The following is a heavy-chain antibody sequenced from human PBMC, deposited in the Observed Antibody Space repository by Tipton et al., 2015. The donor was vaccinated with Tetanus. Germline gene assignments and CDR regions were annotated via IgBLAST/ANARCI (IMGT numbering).Heavy chain of an antibody. D-gene: IGHD6-6*01. CDR2: IYTSGST. CDR3: ARDHTRYGGSSVATFDI. V-gene: IGHV4-4*07. Sequence: TLSLTCTVSGGSISSNYWSWIRQPAGKGLEWIGRIYTSGSTNYNPSLKSRVTMSLDTSKNQFSLKLSSVTAADTAVYYCARDHTRYGGSSVATFDIWGQGTMVTVSS. CDR1: GGSISSNY. J-gene: IGHJ3*02.